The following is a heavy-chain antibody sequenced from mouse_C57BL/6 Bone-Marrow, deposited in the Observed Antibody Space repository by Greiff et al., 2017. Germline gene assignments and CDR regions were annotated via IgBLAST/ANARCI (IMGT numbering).Heavy chain of an antibody. CDR3: ASSPPDSGSSLYYFYY. D-gene: IGHD1-1*01. V-gene: IGHV1-50*01. J-gene: IGHJ2*01. Sequence: VQLEQSGAELVKPGASVKLSCKASGYTFTSYWMQWVKQRPGKGLEWIGEIDPTDSYTKYNQKFKGKATLTVDTSSSTANMQLSSLPSEDSACYYCASSPPDSGSSLYYFYYWGQGTTLTVSS. CDR1: GYTFTSYW. CDR2: IDPTDSYT.